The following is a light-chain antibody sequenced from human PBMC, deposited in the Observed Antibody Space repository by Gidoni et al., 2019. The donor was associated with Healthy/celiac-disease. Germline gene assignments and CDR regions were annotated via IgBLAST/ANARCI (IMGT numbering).Light chain of an antibody. CDR2: WAS. CDR1: QSVLYSSNNKNY. V-gene: IGKV4-1*01. CDR3: QQYYSTPLT. J-gene: IGKJ4*01. Sequence: GERATINCKSSQSVLYSSNNKNYLAWYQQKPGQPPKLLIYWASTRESGVPDRFSGSGSGTDFTLTISSLQAEDVAVYYCQQYYSTPLTFGGGTKVEIK.